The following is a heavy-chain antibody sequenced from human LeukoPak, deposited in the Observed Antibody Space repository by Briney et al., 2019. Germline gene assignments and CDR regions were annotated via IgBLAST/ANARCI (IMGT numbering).Heavy chain of an antibody. CDR3: ARGTAMALYYFDY. Sequence: ASMKVSCKASGGTFSSYAISWVRQAPGQGLEWMGRIIPILGIANYAQKFQGRVTITADKSTSTAYMELSSLRSEDTAVYYCARGTAMALYYFDYWGQGTLVPVSS. CDR2: IIPILGIA. CDR1: GGTFSSYA. V-gene: IGHV1-69*04. J-gene: IGHJ4*02. D-gene: IGHD5-18*01.